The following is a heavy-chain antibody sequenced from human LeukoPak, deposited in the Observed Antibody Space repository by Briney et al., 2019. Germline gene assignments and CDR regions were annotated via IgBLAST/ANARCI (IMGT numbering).Heavy chain of an antibody. J-gene: IGHJ6*03. V-gene: IGHV1-69*05. Sequence: SVKVSCKASGGTFSSYAFSWVRQAPGQGLEWIGGIVPIFATPHYAQKFQGRVTITTDESTSTAYMGLSSLRSEDTAVYYCARSPVRSLNYYYYMDVWGKGTTVTVSS. CDR2: IVPIFATP. CDR3: ARSPVRSLNYYYYMDV. CDR1: GGTFSSYA. D-gene: IGHD1-26*01.